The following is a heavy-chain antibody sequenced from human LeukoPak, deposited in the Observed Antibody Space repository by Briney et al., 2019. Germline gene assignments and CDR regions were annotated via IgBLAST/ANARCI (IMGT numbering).Heavy chain of an antibody. CDR1: GGTFSSYA. CDR3: ARVGVDLWFDP. D-gene: IGHD3/OR15-3a*01. V-gene: IGHV1-69*13. Sequence: EASVKVSCKASGGTFSSYAISWVRQAPGQGLEWMGGIIPIFGTANYAQKFQGRVTITADESTSTAYMELSRLKSDDTAVYYCARVGVDLWFDPWGQGTLVTVSS. J-gene: IGHJ5*02. CDR2: IIPIFGTA.